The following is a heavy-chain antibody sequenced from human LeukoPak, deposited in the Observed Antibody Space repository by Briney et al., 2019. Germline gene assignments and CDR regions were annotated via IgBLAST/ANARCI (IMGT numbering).Heavy chain of an antibody. CDR3: ARLRGYSYGPTKYYFDY. J-gene: IGHJ4*02. D-gene: IGHD5-18*01. V-gene: IGHV4-39*07. Sequence: SETLSLTCTVSGGSIRSSYYYWSWIRQPPGKGLEWIGEINHSGSTNYNPSLKSRVTISVDTSKNQFSLKLSSVTAADTAVYYCARLRGYSYGPTKYYFDYWGQGTLVTVSS. CDR2: INHSGST. CDR1: GGSIRSSYYY.